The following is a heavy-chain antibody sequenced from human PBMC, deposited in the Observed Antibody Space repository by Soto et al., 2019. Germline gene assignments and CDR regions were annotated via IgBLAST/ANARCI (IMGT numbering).Heavy chain of an antibody. Sequence: QVQLVQSGAEVKKPGSSVKVSCKDSGGTFSSYAISWVRQAPGQGLEWMGGIIPIFGTANYAQKFQGRVTITADKSTSTASMEMSSLSSEDTAVYYCARVDQPLLGYYFDYWGQGTLVTVSS. CDR3: ARVDQPLLGYYFDY. D-gene: IGHD2-21*02. J-gene: IGHJ4*02. CDR2: IIPIFGTA. CDR1: GGTFSSYA. V-gene: IGHV1-69*06.